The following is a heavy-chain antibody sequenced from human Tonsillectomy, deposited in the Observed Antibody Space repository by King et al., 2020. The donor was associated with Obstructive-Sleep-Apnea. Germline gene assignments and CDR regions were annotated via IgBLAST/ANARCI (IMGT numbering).Heavy chain of an antibody. Sequence: VQLVESGGGVVQPGRSLRLSCAASGFTFSSYGMHWVRQAPGKGLEWGAVISYDGSNKYYADSVKGRFTISRDNSKNTLYLQMNSLRAEDTAVYYCAKPTPWTIGEVDAFDIWGQGTMVTVSS. CDR2: ISYDGSNK. V-gene: IGHV3-30*18. CDR3: AKPTPWTIGEVDAFDI. D-gene: IGHD3-10*01. CDR1: GFTFSSYG. J-gene: IGHJ3*02.